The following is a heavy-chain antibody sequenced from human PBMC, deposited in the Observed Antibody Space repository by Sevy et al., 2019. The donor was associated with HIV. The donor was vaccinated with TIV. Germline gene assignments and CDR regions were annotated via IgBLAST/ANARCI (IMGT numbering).Heavy chain of an antibody. J-gene: IGHJ4*02. D-gene: IGHD3-10*01. CDR1: GYTFTIYG. V-gene: IGHV1-18*01. Sequence: ASVKVSCKASGYTFTIYGISWVRQAPEQGLEWMGWISAYSGNTNYAQNLQGRVTMTTDTSTTTAYMELRSLRFDDTAVYYCSRTSSYGSGNYFDYWGQGTLVTVSS. CDR3: SRTSSYGSGNYFDY. CDR2: ISAYSGNT.